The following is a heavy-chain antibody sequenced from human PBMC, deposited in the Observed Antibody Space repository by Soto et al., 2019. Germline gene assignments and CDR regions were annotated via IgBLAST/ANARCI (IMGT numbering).Heavy chain of an antibody. J-gene: IGHJ5*02. CDR2: IYYSGST. Sequence: SETLSLTCTVSGGSISSYYWSWIRQPPGKGLEWIGYIYYSGSTNYNPSLKSRATISVDTSKNQFSLKLSSVTAADTAVYYCARTAEGPANWFDPWGQGTLVTVSS. V-gene: IGHV4-59*01. D-gene: IGHD2-2*01. CDR3: ARTAEGPANWFDP. CDR1: GGSISSYY.